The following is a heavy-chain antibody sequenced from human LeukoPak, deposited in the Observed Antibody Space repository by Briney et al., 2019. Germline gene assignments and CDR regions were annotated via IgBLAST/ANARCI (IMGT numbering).Heavy chain of an antibody. J-gene: IGHJ4*02. CDR1: GFTFSSYA. V-gene: IGHV3-23*01. CDR3: AKGADCGGDCWYFDY. CDR2: ISGSGGST. Sequence: PGGSLRLSCAASGFTFSSYAMSWVRQAPGKGLEWVSVISGSGGSTYYADSVKGRFTISRDNSKYTLYLQMNSLRAEDTAVYYCAKGADCGGDCWYFDYWGQGTLVTVSS. D-gene: IGHD2-21*02.